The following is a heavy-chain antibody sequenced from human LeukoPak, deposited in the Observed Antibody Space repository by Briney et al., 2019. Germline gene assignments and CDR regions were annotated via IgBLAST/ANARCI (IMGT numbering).Heavy chain of an antibody. D-gene: IGHD6-19*01. CDR2: IIPILGIA. Sequence: ASVRVSCKASGGTFSSYAISWVRQAPGQGLEWMGRIIPILGIANYAQKFQGRVTITADKSTSTAYMELSSLRSEDTAVYYCASEGIAVAGTLGWFDPWGPGTLVTVSS. V-gene: IGHV1-69*04. CDR3: ASEGIAVAGTLGWFDP. J-gene: IGHJ5*02. CDR1: GGTFSSYA.